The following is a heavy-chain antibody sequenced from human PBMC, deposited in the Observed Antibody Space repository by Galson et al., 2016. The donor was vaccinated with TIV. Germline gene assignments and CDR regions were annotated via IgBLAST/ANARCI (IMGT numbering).Heavy chain of an antibody. V-gene: IGHV3-7*03. J-gene: IGHJ2*01. Sequence: SLRLSCAASGFTFSDYWMHWVRQAPGEGLEWVANIKQDGSEKYYVDSVKGRFIISRDNTKNSLYLQMSSLRAEDTAVYYCARRYFDLWGRGTLVTVSS. CDR2: IKQDGSEK. CDR1: GFTFSDYW. CDR3: ARRYFDL.